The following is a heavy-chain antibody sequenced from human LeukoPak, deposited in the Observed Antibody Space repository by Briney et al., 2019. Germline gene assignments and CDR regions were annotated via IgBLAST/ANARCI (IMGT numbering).Heavy chain of an antibody. CDR3: ARNHGYSSFGDAFDI. CDR1: EFSVGSNY. D-gene: IGHD5-24*01. Sequence: GGSLRLSCAASEFSVGSNYMTWVRQAPGKGLEWVSLIYSGGSTYYADSVKGRFTISRDNSKNTLYLQMNSLRAEDTAVYYCARNHGYSSFGDAFDIWGQGTLVTVSS. CDR2: IYSGGST. J-gene: IGHJ3*02. V-gene: IGHV3-53*01.